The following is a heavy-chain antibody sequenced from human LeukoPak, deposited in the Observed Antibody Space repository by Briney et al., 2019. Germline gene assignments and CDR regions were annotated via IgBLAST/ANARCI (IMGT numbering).Heavy chain of an antibody. CDR1: GFTFSTHW. CDR2: INSDGSST. CDR3: ARGAVTRPLLLDS. Sequence: PGGSLTLSCAASGFTFSTHWMHWVRQAPGEGMVWVSRINSDGSSTSYADSVRGRFTISRDNAKNTLYLQVNSLRAEDTAAYYCARGAVTRPLLLDSWGQGILVTVSS. V-gene: IGHV3-74*01. J-gene: IGHJ4*02. D-gene: IGHD4-17*01.